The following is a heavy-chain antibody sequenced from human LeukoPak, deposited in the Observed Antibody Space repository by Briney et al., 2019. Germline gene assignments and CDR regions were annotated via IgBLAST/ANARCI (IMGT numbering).Heavy chain of an antibody. J-gene: IGHJ5*02. Sequence: PSETLSLTCAVYGGSFSGYYWSWIRQPAWKGLEWIGEINHSGSTNYNPSLKSRVTISVDTSKSQFSLKLSSVTAAGTAVYYCARGRRSSRANWFDPWGQGTLVTVSS. CDR2: INHSGST. D-gene: IGHD6-13*01. V-gene: IGHV4-34*01. CDR1: GGSFSGYY. CDR3: ARGRRSSRANWFDP.